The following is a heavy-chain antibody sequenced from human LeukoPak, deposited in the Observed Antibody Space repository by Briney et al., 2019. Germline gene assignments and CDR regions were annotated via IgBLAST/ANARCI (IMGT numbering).Heavy chain of an antibody. J-gene: IGHJ5*02. CDR2: ISSSGSTI. V-gene: IGHV3-11*01. CDR3: ARASVAAAVGFEP. Sequence: GGSLRLSCAASGFTFSDYYMSWIRQAPGKGLEWVSYISSSGSTIYYADSVKCRFTISRDNAKNSLYLQMNSLRAEDTVVYYCARASVAAAVGFEPWGQGTLVTVSS. D-gene: IGHD6-13*01. CDR1: GFTFSDYY.